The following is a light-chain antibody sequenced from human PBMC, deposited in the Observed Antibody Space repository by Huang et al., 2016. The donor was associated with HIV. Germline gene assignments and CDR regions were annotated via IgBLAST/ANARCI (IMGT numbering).Light chain of an antibody. CDR3: QQYFETPLT. CDR1: QTILYSSKNKNY. CDR2: WAS. J-gene: IGKJ4*01. Sequence: DIVMTQSPDSLAVSLGERATVNCKSSQTILYSSKNKNYLAWYQQKPGQPPKLLIYWASTRESGVHDRFSGSGSVTDFTLTISRLQAEDVAVYYCQQYFETPLTFGGGTKVEIK. V-gene: IGKV4-1*01.